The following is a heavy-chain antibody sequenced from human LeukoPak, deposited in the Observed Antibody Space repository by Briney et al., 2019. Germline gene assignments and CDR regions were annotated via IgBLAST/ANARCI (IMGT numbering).Heavy chain of an antibody. J-gene: IGHJ4*02. CDR2: INPNSGGT. D-gene: IGHD3-10*01. CDR3: ARVMRYNGPGSYYNFGY. V-gene: IGHV1-2*02. Sequence: ASVKVSCKASGYTFSGYYMHWVRQAPGQGLEWMGWINPNSGGTNYAQKFQGRVTMTRDTSISTAYVELSSLRSEDTAVYYCARVMRYNGPGSYYNFGYWGQGTLVTVSS. CDR1: GYTFSGYY.